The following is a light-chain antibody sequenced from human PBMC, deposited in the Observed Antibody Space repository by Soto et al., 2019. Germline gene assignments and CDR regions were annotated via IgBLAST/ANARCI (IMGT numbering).Light chain of an antibody. CDR3: QQYKSYSWT. J-gene: IGKJ1*01. CDR1: QTISSW. V-gene: IGKV1-5*03. Sequence: DIQMTQSPSTLSASVGDRVTITCWASQTISSWLAWYQQKPGKAPKLLIYTASTVESGVPPRFSGSGSGTEFTLTISSLQPDDFATYYCQQYKSYSWTFGQGTKVE. CDR2: TAS.